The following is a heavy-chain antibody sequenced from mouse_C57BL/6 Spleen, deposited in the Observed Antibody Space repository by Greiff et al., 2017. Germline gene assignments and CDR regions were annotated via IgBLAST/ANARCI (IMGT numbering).Heavy chain of an antibody. D-gene: IGHD1-1*01. V-gene: IGHV1-53*01. Sequence: QVQLQQPGTELVKPGASVKLSCKASGYTFTSYWMHWVKQRPGQGLEWIGNINPRNGGTNYNEKFKSKATLTVDKSSSTAYMQLSSLTSEDSAVYYCARGTTVVPYFDYWGQGTTLTVSS. J-gene: IGHJ2*01. CDR1: GYTFTSYW. CDR3: ARGTTVVPYFDY. CDR2: INPRNGGT.